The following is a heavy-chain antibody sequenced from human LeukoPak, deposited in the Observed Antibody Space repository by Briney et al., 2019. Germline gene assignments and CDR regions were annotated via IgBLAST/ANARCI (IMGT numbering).Heavy chain of an antibody. D-gene: IGHD2-2*01. CDR2: LTGNSKYI. Sequence: PGGSLRLSCEASGFDFSTSGMDWVRQAPGKGLEWVSSLTGNSKYIWYADSVKGRFTISRDNAKSSLSLQLNSLRAEDTAVYYCARERDCGRASCGAYFFDFWGQGILVTVSS. J-gene: IGHJ4*02. V-gene: IGHV3-21*01. CDR3: ARERDCGRASCGAYFFDF. CDR1: GFDFSTSG.